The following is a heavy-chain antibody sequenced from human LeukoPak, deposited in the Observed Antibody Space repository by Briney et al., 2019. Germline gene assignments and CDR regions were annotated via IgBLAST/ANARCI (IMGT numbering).Heavy chain of an antibody. CDR3: ARDHRSQYSSSWYGGIYFDY. Sequence: GGSLRLSCAASGFTFSSYEMNWVRQAPGKGLEWVSYISSSGSTIYYADSVKGRFTISRDNAKNSLYLQMNSLSAEDTAVYYCARDHRSQYSSSWYGGIYFDYWGQGTLVTVSS. V-gene: IGHV3-48*03. D-gene: IGHD6-13*01. J-gene: IGHJ4*02. CDR1: GFTFSSYE. CDR2: ISSSGSTI.